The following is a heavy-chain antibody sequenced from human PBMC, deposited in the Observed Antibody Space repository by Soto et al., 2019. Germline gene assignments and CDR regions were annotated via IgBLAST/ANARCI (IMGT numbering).Heavy chain of an antibody. CDR1: GGSISTYY. Sequence: ETLSLTCTVSGGSISTYYWSWIRRPPGKGLEWIGYIYNSGSTHSNPSLQSRVTISVDTSKNQFSLKLSSVTAADTAIYYCARARITMVREVIKYNMDVWGQGTTVTVSS. J-gene: IGHJ6*02. V-gene: IGHV4-59*01. CDR2: IYNSGST. D-gene: IGHD3-10*01. CDR3: ARARITMVREVIKYNMDV.